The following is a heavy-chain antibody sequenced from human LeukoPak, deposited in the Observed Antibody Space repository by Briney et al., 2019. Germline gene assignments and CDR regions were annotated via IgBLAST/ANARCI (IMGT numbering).Heavy chain of an antibody. CDR2: ISGSGGST. J-gene: IGHJ4*02. CDR1: GFTFSSYA. V-gene: IGHV3-23*01. CDR3: AKDHCSSTSCPLDY. D-gene: IGHD2-2*01. Sequence: RPGGSLRLSCAASGFTFSSYAMSWVRQAPGKGLEWVSAISGSGGSTYYADSVKGRFTISRDNSKNTLYLPMNSLTAEDTAVYYCAKDHCSSTSCPLDYWGQGTLVTVSS.